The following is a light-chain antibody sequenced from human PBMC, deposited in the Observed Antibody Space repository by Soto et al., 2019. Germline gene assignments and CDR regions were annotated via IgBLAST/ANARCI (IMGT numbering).Light chain of an antibody. V-gene: IGKV1-5*01. Sequence: DIQMTQSPSTLSGSVGARVTITCRASQSISSWLAWYQQKPGKAPKLLIYDASSLEGGVPSRFSGSGSGTELTITISSLQPDDCETYDGQQYNSYSWTFGQGTKVDI. CDR1: QSISSW. CDR2: DAS. CDR3: QQYNSYSWT. J-gene: IGKJ1*01.